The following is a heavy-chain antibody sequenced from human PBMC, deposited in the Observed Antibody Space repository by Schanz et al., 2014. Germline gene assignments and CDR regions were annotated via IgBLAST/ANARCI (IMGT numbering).Heavy chain of an antibody. CDR2: IASGGSHT. Sequence: VQLVESGGGVAQPGRSLRLSCAASGFTFSRHAMHWVRQAAGKGLEWVSTIASGGSHTFYADSVTGRFTISGDNSKNTLFLQMNSLRVEDTAIYYCAKIWKAHHLTGRPGWSDGMDVWGQGTTV. CDR1: GFTFSRHA. CDR3: AKIWKAHHLTGRPGWSDGMDV. D-gene: IGHD3-3*01. J-gene: IGHJ6*02. V-gene: IGHV3-23*04.